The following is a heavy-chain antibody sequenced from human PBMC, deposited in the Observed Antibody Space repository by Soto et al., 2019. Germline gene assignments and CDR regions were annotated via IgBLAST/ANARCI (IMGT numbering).Heavy chain of an antibody. V-gene: IGHV4-4*02. CDR3: ARDSYCGGDCSHAFDI. J-gene: IGHJ3*02. CDR1: GGSISSSNW. CDR2: IYHSGST. Sequence: PSETLSLTCAVSGGSISSSNWWSWVRQPPGKGLEWIGEIYHSGSTNYNPSLKSRVTISVDKSKNQFSLKLSSVTAADTAVYYCARDSYCGGDCSHAFDIWGQGTMITVSS. D-gene: IGHD2-21*02.